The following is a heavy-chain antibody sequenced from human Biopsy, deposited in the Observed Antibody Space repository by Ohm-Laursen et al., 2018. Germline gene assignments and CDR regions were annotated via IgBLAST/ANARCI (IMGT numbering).Heavy chain of an antibody. CDR3: ARTPRDSFWSGSYKRGLWFDP. J-gene: IGHJ5*02. CDR1: GGSIISYY. D-gene: IGHD3-3*01. CDR2: VYNGGIT. Sequence: VTLSLTCSVSGGSIISYYWTWIRQPPGKGLVWIGHVYNGGITNYNPSLKSRVTISKDTSKNQFSLQVNSVTAADTAVYYCARTPRDSFWSGSYKRGLWFDPWGQGTLVIVSS. V-gene: IGHV4-59*01.